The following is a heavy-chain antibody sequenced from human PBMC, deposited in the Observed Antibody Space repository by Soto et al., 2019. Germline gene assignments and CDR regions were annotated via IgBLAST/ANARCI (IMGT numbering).Heavy chain of an antibody. Sequence: GASVKVSFKASGGTFSSYAISWLRQAPGQGLEWMGGIIPIFGTANYAQKFQGRVTITADKSTSTAYMELSSLRSEDTAVYYCAYSGTYYDFWSGYNIDYWGQGTLVTVSS. CDR1: GGTFSSYA. J-gene: IGHJ4*02. CDR3: AYSGTYYDFWSGYNIDY. D-gene: IGHD3-3*01. V-gene: IGHV1-69*06. CDR2: IIPIFGTA.